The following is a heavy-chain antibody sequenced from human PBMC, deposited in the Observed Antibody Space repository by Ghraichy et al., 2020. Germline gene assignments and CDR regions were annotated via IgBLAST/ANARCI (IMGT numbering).Heavy chain of an antibody. CDR3: VRDRRNSGINCFDP. CDR1: GDSVSSGGYY. CDR2: IYYSGST. J-gene: IGHJ5*02. D-gene: IGHD4-23*01. Sequence: SETLSLTCTVSGDSVSSGGYYWTWIRQSPGKGLEWIGCIYYSGSTNYNPSLESRVTISVDTSKNQFSLKLSSMTAADTAVYYCVRDRRNSGINCFDPWGQGTLVTVSS. V-gene: IGHV4-61*08.